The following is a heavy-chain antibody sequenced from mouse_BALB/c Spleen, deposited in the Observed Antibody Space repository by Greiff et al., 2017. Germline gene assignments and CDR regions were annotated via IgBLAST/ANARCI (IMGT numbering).Heavy chain of an antibody. Sequence: QVQLKQSGAELMKPGASVKISCKATGYTFSSYWIEWVKQRPGHGLEWIGVILPGSGSTNYNEKFKGKATFTADTSSNTAYMQLSSLTSEDSAVYYCASAAMSTSPGFAYWGQGTLVTVSA. V-gene: IGHV1-9*01. CDR3: ASAAMSTSPGFAY. CDR2: ILPGSGST. D-gene: IGHD2-4*01. J-gene: IGHJ3*01. CDR1: GYTFSSYW.